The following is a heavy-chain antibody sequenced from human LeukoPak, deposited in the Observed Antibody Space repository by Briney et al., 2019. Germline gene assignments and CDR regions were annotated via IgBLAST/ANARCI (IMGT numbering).Heavy chain of an antibody. J-gene: IGHJ5*02. CDR3: ARGGTIAARGGNWFDP. Sequence: ASVKVSCKASGYTFTSYDINWVPQATGQALEGMGWMTPNSGNTVYAQKFQGRVTMTRNTSISTAYMELSSLRSEDTAVYYCARGGTIAARGGNWFDPWGQGTLVTVSS. D-gene: IGHD6-6*01. V-gene: IGHV1-8*01. CDR1: GYTFTSYD. CDR2: MTPNSGNT.